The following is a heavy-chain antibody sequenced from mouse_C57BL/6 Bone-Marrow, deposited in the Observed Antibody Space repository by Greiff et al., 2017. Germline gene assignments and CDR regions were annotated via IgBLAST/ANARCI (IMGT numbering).Heavy chain of an antibody. CDR1: GYTFTDYE. D-gene: IGHD2-3*01. Sequence: QVQLQQSGAELVRPGASVTLSCKASGYTFTDYEMHWVKQTPVHGLEWIGAIDPETGGTAYNQKFKGKAILTADKSSSTAYMALRSLTSEDSAVYYCTRRDGYPWYFDVWGTGTTVTVSS. CDR3: TRRDGYPWYFDV. J-gene: IGHJ1*03. V-gene: IGHV1-15*01. CDR2: IDPETGGT.